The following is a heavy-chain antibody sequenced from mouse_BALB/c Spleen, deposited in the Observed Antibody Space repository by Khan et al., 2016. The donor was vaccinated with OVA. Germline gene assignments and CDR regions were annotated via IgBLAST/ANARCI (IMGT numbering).Heavy chain of an antibody. CDR2: IWAGGST. V-gene: IGHV2-9*02. D-gene: IGHD2-3*01. CDR1: GFSLTSYG. Sequence: VQLQESGPGLVAPSQSLSITCTVSGFSLTSYGVNWVRQPPGKGLEWLGVIWAGGSTNYNSALMSRLSISKDNSKSQVFLKMNRLQTDDTAMYYFARFYDPYYAMDYWGQGTSVTVSS. CDR3: ARFYDPYYAMDY. J-gene: IGHJ4*01.